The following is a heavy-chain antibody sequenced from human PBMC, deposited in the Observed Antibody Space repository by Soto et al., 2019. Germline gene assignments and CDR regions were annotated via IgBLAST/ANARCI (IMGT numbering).Heavy chain of an antibody. J-gene: IGHJ6*03. V-gene: IGHV1-69*02. D-gene: IGHD2-8*02. CDR2: IIPIVGLT. CDR3: ARPTGGHDAGGNYMDV. Sequence: QVQLLQSGSEVKKPGSSVKVSCRASGGSLSSYPVTWVRQAPGQGLEWMGRIIPIVGLTNYAQKFQGRVTXXXXXXXXXXXXXXXXXRSDDTAVYYCARPTGGHDAGGNYMDVWGNGTTVIVSS. CDR1: GGSLSSYP.